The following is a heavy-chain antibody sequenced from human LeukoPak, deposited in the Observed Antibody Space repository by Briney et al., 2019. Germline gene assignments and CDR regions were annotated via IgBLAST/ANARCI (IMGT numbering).Heavy chain of an antibody. CDR1: GFTFSGYW. Sequence: PGGSLRLSCTASGFTFSGYWMTWVRQAPGKELEWVANIKQDGSEKHYVDSVRGRFTISRENAKNSLYLQMNSLRAEDTAVYYCARDFYYYIDVWGKGTTVTVSS. V-gene: IGHV3-7*01. CDR2: IKQDGSEK. CDR3: ARDFYYYIDV. J-gene: IGHJ6*03.